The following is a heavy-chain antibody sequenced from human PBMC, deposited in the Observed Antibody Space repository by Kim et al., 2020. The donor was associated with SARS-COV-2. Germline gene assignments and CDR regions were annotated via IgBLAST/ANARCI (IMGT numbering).Heavy chain of an antibody. CDR1: GYSFTSYW. J-gene: IGHJ5*02. CDR3: ARLAVISEGIAAAGNWFDP. V-gene: IGHV5-51*01. Sequence: GESLKISCKGSGYSFTSYWIGWVRQMPGKGLEWMGIIYPGDSDTRYSPSFQGQVTISADKSISTAYLQWSSLKASDTAMYYCARLAVISEGIAAAGNWFDPWGQGTLVTVSS. D-gene: IGHD6-13*01. CDR2: IYPGDSDT.